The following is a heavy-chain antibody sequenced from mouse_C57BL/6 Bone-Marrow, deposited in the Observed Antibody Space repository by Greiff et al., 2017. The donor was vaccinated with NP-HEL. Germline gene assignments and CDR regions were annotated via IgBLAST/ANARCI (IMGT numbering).Heavy chain of an antibody. CDR3: ARLSYYGSSHSLFDY. CDR2: INPYNGGT. CDR1: GYTFTDYY. V-gene: IGHV1-19*01. J-gene: IGHJ2*01. Sequence: EVQGVETGPVLVKPGASVKMSCKASGYTFTDYYMNWVKQSHGKSLEWIGVINPYNGGTSYNQKFKGKATLTVDKSSSTAYMELNSLTSEDSAVYYCARLSYYGSSHSLFDYWGQGTTLTVSS. D-gene: IGHD1-1*01.